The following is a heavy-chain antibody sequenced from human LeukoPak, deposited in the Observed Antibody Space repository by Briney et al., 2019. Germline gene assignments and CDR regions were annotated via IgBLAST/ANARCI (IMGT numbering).Heavy chain of an antibody. CDR2: LSYDGSNK. Sequence: GGSLRLSCAASGFTFSSYAMHWVRQAPGKGLEWVAVLSYDGSNKYYADSAKGRFTISRDNSKNTLYLQMNSLRAGDTAVYYCARVRFPASGSHFDYWGQGTLVTVSS. V-gene: IGHV3-30*04. D-gene: IGHD2-15*01. CDR3: ARVRFPASGSHFDY. J-gene: IGHJ4*02. CDR1: GFTFSSYA.